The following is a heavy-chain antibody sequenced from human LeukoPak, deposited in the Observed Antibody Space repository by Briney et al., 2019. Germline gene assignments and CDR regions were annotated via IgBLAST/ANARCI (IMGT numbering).Heavy chain of an antibody. J-gene: IGHJ4*02. CDR1: GFTFSSYS. D-gene: IGHD3-3*01. CDR3: AKDLRYDFWSGGSDY. Sequence: PGGSLRLSCAASGFTFSSYSMNWVRQAPGKGLEWVSAISGGGGSTYYADSVKGRFTISRDNSKYTLYLQMNSLRAEDTAVYYCAKDLRYDFWSGGSDYWGQGTLVIVSS. CDR2: ISGGGGST. V-gene: IGHV3-23*01.